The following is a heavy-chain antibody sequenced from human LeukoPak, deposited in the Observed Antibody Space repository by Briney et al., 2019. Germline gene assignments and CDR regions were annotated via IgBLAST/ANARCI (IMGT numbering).Heavy chain of an antibody. V-gene: IGHV3-23*01. CDR2: ISGSGGST. Sequence: PGGSLRLSCAASGFTVSSNYMSWVRQAPGKGLEWVSAISGSGGSTYYADSVKGRFTISRDNSKNTLYLQMNSLRAEDTAVYYCAKGRWDYDTQSHFDYWGQGTLVTVSS. J-gene: IGHJ4*02. D-gene: IGHD3-22*01. CDR3: AKGRWDYDTQSHFDY. CDR1: GFTVSSNY.